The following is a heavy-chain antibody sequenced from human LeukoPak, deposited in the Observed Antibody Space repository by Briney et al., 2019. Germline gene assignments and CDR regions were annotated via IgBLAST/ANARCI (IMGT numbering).Heavy chain of an antibody. CDR3: ARGPTFYDYVWGSYRYYYGMDV. J-gene: IGHJ6*02. V-gene: IGHV4-59*01. CDR1: GCSISSYY. D-gene: IGHD3-16*02. CDR2: IYYSGST. Sequence: SETLSLTCTVSGCSISSYYWSWLRQPPGKGLEGIGYIYYSGSTNYNPSLKSRVTISVDTSKNQFSLKLSSVTAADTAVYYCARGPTFYDYVWGSYRYYYGMDVWGQGTTVTVSS.